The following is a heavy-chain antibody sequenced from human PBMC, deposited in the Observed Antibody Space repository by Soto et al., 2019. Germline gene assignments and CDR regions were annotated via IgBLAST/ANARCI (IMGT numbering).Heavy chain of an antibody. V-gene: IGHV4-38-2*01. CDR1: GYSISTGYY. CDR3: ARVMPSRAFDI. CDR2: IYHTANT. Sequence: PSETLSLTCAVSGYSISTGYYWCWSRQPPGKGLEWIGMIYHTANTYYNVSLKSRGTISVDTSKNQFSLRLTSVTAADTAVYYCARVMPSRAFDIWGQGTMVTVSS. J-gene: IGHJ3*02. D-gene: IGHD3-16*01.